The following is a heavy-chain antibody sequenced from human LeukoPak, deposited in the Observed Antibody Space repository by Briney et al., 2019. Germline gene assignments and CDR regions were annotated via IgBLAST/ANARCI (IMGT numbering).Heavy chain of an antibody. CDR2: ISYDGSNK. CDR3: ARSQSGDGHNYDY. Sequence: GRSLRLSCAASGFTFSSYAMHWVRQAPGKGLEWVAVISYDGSNKYYADSVKGRFTISRDNSKNTLYLQMNSLRAEDTAVYYCARSQSGDGHNYDYWGQGTLVTVSS. D-gene: IGHD5-24*01. J-gene: IGHJ4*02. CDR1: GFTFSSYA. V-gene: IGHV3-30-3*01.